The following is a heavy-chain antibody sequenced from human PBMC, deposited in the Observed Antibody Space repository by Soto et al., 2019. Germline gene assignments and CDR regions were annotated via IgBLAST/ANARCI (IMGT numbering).Heavy chain of an antibody. V-gene: IGHV3-30-3*01. J-gene: IGHJ3*02. D-gene: IGHD3-22*01. CDR3: ARVPSSYYDSSDAFDI. Sequence: VQLVESGGGVVQPGRSLRLSCAASGFTFSSYAMHWVRQAPGKGLEWVAVISYDGSNKYYADSVKGRFTISRDNSKNTLYLQMNSLRAEDTAVYYCARVPSSYYDSSDAFDIWGQGTMVTVSS. CDR2: ISYDGSNK. CDR1: GFTFSSYA.